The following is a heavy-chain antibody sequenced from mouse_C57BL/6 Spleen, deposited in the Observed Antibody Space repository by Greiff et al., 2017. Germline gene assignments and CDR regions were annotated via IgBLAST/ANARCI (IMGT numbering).Heavy chain of an antibody. CDR3: ARSEGYSNYERAWFAY. D-gene: IGHD2-5*01. J-gene: IGHJ3*01. V-gene: IGHV14-3*01. CDR1: GFNIKNTY. Sequence: EVQWVESVAELVRPGASVRLSCTASGFNIKNTYMHWVKQRPEQGLEGIGRIDPSNGNTKYAPKFQGKATITADTSSNTAYLQLSSLTSEDTAIYYCARSEGYSNYERAWFAYWGQGTLVTVSA. CDR2: IDPSNGNT.